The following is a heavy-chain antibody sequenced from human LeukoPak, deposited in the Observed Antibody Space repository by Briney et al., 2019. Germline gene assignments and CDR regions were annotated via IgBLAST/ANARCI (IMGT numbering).Heavy chain of an antibody. CDR3: ARDPAGAVAGRGDY. CDR1: GGTFSSYT. J-gene: IGHJ4*02. CDR2: IIPILGIA. D-gene: IGHD6-19*01. V-gene: IGHV1-69*04. Sequence: SVKVSCKASGGTFSSYTISWVRQAPGQGPEWMGRIIPILGIANYAQKFQGRVTITADKSTSTAYMELSSLRSEDTAVYYCARDPAGAVAGRGDYWGQGTLVTVSS.